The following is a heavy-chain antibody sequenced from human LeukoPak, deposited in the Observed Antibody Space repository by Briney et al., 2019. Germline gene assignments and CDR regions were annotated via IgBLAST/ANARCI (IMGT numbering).Heavy chain of an antibody. CDR2: IKQDGSET. CDR1: GFSFSNYW. V-gene: IGHV3-7*01. D-gene: IGHD4-23*01. J-gene: IGHJ4*02. CDR3: ARWTYGGNWYYFDY. Sequence: LAGGSLRLSCVVSGFSFSNYWMDWVRQAPGKGLEWVAFIKQDGSETAYVDSVKGRFTISRDNAKNSLYLQMNSLRAEDTAVYYCARWTYGGNWYYFDYWGQGTLVTVSS.